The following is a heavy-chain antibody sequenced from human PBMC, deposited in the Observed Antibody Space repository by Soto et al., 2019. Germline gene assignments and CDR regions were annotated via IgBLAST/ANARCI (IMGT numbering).Heavy chain of an antibody. CDR1: GFTFSRYG. J-gene: IGHJ2*01. V-gene: IGHV3-30*18. CDR3: AKGTSDISTRYPSYWYFDL. CDR2: ISFDGSYK. D-gene: IGHD3-9*01. Sequence: QVQLVESRGGVVQPGGSLRLSCAASGFTFSRYGMHWVRQAPGKGLEWVAVISFDGSYKYYADSVKGRFIISRDNSKNTLYLQMNSLRAEDTAVYYCAKGTSDISTRYPSYWYFDLWGRGTLVTVSS.